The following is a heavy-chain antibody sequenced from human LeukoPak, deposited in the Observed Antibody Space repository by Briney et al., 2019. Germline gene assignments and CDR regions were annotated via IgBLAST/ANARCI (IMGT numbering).Heavy chain of an antibody. V-gene: IGHV3-21*01. CDR2: ISSSSSTYI. Sequence: PGGSLRLSCAASGFTFSTYSMNWVRQVPGKGLEWVSCISSSSSTYIYYADSLKGRFTISRDNAKNSLYLQMNSLRAEDTAVYFCTRNSGYDDYWGQGTLVTVSS. CDR1: GFTFSTYS. CDR3: TRNSGYDDY. D-gene: IGHD5-12*01. J-gene: IGHJ4*02.